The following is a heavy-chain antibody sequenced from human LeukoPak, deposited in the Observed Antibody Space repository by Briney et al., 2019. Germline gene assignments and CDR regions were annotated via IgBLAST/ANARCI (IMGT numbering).Heavy chain of an antibody. V-gene: IGHV3-30-3*01. J-gene: IGHJ3*02. CDR1: GFTFSSYA. CDR2: ISYDGSNK. CDR3: ARRTRDDAFDI. D-gene: IGHD2-8*01. Sequence: PGRSLRLSCAASGFTFSSYAMHWVRQAPGKGLEWVAVISYDGSNKYYADSVKGRFTISRDNAKNSLYLQMNSLRAEDTAVYYCARRTRDDAFDIWGQGTMVTVSS.